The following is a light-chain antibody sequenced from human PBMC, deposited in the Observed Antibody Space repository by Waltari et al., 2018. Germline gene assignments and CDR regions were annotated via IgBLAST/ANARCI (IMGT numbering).Light chain of an antibody. J-gene: IGLJ2*01. V-gene: IGLV1-47*01. CDR3: AAWDDSLRVV. CDR1: SSNIGSNY. CDR2: TNN. Sequence: QSVLTQPPSASGTPGQRVTISCSGSSSNIGSNYVYWYQQLPGTAPQLLIYTNNQRPTGVPDRFSGSKSGTSASLAITGLRSEDEADYYCAAWDDSLRVVFGGGTKLTVL.